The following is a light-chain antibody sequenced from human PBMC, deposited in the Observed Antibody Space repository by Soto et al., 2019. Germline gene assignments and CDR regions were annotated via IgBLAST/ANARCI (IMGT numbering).Light chain of an antibody. Sequence: QSALTQPPSASGSPGQSVTISCTRTSSDVGGYNYVSWYQQHPGKAPKLMIYDVNKRPSGVPDRFSGSKSGNTASLTVSGLQAEDEADYYCSSYGGSNNFVVFGGGTKLTVL. CDR2: DVN. CDR3: SSYGGSNNFVV. CDR1: SSDVGGYNY. V-gene: IGLV2-8*01. J-gene: IGLJ2*01.